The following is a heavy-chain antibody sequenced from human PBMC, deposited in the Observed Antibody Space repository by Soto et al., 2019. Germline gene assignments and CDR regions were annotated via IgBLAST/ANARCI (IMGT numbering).Heavy chain of an antibody. J-gene: IGHJ4*02. CDR3: ARRDSSGYGGLGYFDY. V-gene: IGHV4-59*01. CDR1: GGSISSYY. CDR2: IYYSGST. D-gene: IGHD3-22*01. Sequence: QVQLQESGPGLVKPSETLSLTCTVSGGSISSYYWSWIRQPPGKGLEWIGYIYYSGSTKYNPSLKSRVTISLDTSKNQFSLKLSSVTAADTAVYYCARRDSSGYGGLGYFDYWGQGTLVTVSS.